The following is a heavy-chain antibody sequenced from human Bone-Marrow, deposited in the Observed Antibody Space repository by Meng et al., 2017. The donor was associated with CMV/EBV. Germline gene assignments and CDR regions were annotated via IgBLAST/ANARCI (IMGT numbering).Heavy chain of an antibody. V-gene: IGHV3-11*04. J-gene: IGHJ4*02. CDR2: ISSSGSTI. Sequence: GESLKISCAASGFTFSDYYMNWIRQAPGKGLEWVSYISSSGSTIYYADSVKGRFTISRDNAKNSLYLQMDSLRAEDTAVYYCAKDVIAAAGTPFYFDYWGQGSLVTVSS. CDR3: AKDVIAAAGTPFYFDY. D-gene: IGHD6-13*01. CDR1: GFTFSDYY.